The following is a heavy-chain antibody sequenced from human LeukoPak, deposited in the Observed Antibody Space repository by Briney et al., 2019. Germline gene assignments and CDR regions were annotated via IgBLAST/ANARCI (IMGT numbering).Heavy chain of an antibody. CDR2: ISYDGSNK. D-gene: IGHD3-10*01. V-gene: IGHV3-30*18. CDR1: GFTFRSYG. CDR3: ANGLSGSNYGYVATRYYYYMDV. Sequence: GGSLRLSCAASGFTFRSYGMHWVRQAPGKGLEWVAVISYDGSNKYYADSVKGRFTISRDNSKNTLYLQMNSLRAEDTAVYYCANGLSGSNYGYVATRYYYYMDVWGKGTTVTVSS. J-gene: IGHJ6*03.